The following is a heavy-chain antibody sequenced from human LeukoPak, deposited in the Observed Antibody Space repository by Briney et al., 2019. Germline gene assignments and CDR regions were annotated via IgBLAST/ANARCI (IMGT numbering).Heavy chain of an antibody. CDR1: GGTISSYY. Sequence: PSETLSLTCTVSGGTISSYYWSWIRQPPGKGLEWIAYIDYSGSTNYNPSLKSRVTISVDASKNQFSLKLSSVTAADTAVYCCARDRRRDLLHAFDIWGQGTMVTVSS. CDR2: IDYSGST. D-gene: IGHD1-26*01. J-gene: IGHJ3*02. CDR3: ARDRRRDLLHAFDI. V-gene: IGHV4-59*01.